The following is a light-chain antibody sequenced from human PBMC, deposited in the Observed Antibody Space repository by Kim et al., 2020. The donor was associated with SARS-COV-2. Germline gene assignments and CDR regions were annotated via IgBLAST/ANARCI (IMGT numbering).Light chain of an antibody. V-gene: IGLV2-11*01. CDR3: CSYAGSYRGV. CDR2: DVC. J-gene: IGLJ2*01. CDR1: SSDVGGYNY. Sequence: GQSVTISCTGTSSDVGGYNYVSWYQQHPGKAPKLMIYDVCKRPSGVPDRFSGSKSGNTASLTISGLQAEDEADYYCCSYAGSYRGVFGGGTQLTVL.